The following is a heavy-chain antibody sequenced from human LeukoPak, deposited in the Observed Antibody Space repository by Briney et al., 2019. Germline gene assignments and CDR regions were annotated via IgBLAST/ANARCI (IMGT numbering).Heavy chain of an antibody. D-gene: IGHD3-9*01. CDR2: IYYSGST. CDR1: GGSISSSSYY. Sequence: PSETLSLTCTVSGGSISSSSYYWGWIRQPPGKGLEWIGSIYYSGSTYYNPSLKSRVTISVDTSKNQFSLKLSSVTAADTAVYYCARHNPRLVIIVGVWPNWFDPWGQGTLVTVSS. V-gene: IGHV4-39*01. J-gene: IGHJ5*02. CDR3: ARHNPRLVIIVGVWPNWFDP.